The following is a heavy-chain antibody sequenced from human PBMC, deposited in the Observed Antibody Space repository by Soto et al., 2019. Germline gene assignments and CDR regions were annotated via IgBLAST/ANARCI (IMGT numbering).Heavy chain of an antibody. V-gene: IGHV1-18*01. CDR1: GYTFTIYG. Sequence: ASVKVSCKASGYTFTIYGISWVRQAPGQGLEWMGWISAYNGNTNYAQKLQGRVTMTTDTSTSTAYMELRSLRSDDTAVYYCARDMPRLGYCSGGSCLDDAFDIWGQGTMVTVSS. J-gene: IGHJ3*02. D-gene: IGHD2-15*01. CDR3: ARDMPRLGYCSGGSCLDDAFDI. CDR2: ISAYNGNT.